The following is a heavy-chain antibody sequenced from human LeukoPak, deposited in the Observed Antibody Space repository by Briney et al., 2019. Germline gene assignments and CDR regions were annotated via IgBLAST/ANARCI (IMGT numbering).Heavy chain of an antibody. D-gene: IGHD6-6*01. CDR3: ARLGYGSSSLDY. CDR1: GFTFSDYY. V-gene: IGHV3-11*01. CDR2: ISDRGNTM. J-gene: IGHJ4*02. Sequence: GGSLRLSCAASGFTFSDYYMSWIRQAPGKGLEWISYISDRGNTMYYADFVRGRFTISRDNAKNSLYLQMNSLRADDTAVYYCARLGYGSSSLDYWGQGTLVPVSS.